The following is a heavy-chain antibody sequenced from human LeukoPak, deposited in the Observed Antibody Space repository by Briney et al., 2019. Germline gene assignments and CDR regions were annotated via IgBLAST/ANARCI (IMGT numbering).Heavy chain of an antibody. CDR3: ARGPKRAGPIVVVPAARSRSYYYMDV. CDR2: MNPNSGNT. Sequence: ASVKDSCKASGYTFTSYDINWVRQATGQGLEWMGWMNPNSGNTGYAQKFQGRVTITRNTSISTAYMELSSLRSEDTAVYYCARGPKRAGPIVVVPAARSRSYYYMDVWGKGTTVTVSS. D-gene: IGHD2-2*01. CDR1: GYTFTSYD. V-gene: IGHV1-8*03. J-gene: IGHJ6*03.